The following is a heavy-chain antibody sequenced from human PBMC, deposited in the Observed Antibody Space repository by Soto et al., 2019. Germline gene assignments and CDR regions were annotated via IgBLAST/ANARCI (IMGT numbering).Heavy chain of an antibody. V-gene: IGHV3-33*01. CDR1: GFTFSSYG. Sequence: PWGSLRLSCAASGFTFSSYGMHWVRQAPGKGLEWVALIWYDGSNKYYADSVKGRFAISRDNSKNTLYLQMNSLRAEDTAVYYCARDTPPYSSSSSGWFDPWGQGTLVTVSS. D-gene: IGHD6-6*01. CDR3: ARDTPPYSSSSSGWFDP. CDR2: IWYDGSNK. J-gene: IGHJ5*02.